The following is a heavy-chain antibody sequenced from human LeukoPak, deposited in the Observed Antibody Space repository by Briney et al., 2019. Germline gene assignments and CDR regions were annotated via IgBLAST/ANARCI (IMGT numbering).Heavy chain of an antibody. CDR3: AREDRGRVYFDY. D-gene: IGHD3-10*01. Sequence: PGGSLRLSCAASGFTFSSYGMHWVRQAPGKGLEWVAVIWYDGNNKNYADSVKGRFTISRDNSKNTLHLQMNSLRAEDTAVYYCAREDRGRVYFDYWGQGTLVTVSP. CDR2: IWYDGNNK. CDR1: GFTFSSYG. V-gene: IGHV3-33*01. J-gene: IGHJ4*02.